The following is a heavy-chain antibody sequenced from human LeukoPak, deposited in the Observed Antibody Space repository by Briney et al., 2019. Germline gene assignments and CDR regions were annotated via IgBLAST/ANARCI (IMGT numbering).Heavy chain of an antibody. CDR2: ISSSGSTI. D-gene: IGHD2/OR15-2a*01. Sequence: PGGSLRLSCEASGFTFSDYYMSWIRQAPGKGLEWVSYISSSGSTIFYADSVKGRLTISRDNAKKSLYLQMDSLRAEDTAVYYCARDPERFLYWGQGTLVTVSS. J-gene: IGHJ4*02. V-gene: IGHV3-11*01. CDR3: ARDPERFLY. CDR1: GFTFSDYY.